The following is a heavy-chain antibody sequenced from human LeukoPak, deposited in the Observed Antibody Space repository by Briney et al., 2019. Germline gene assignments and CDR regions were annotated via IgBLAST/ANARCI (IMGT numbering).Heavy chain of an antibody. CDR2: IYNSGIT. V-gene: IGHV4-59*02. CDR3: ARDKKGASCYDY. Sequence: SETLSLTCTVSGGSVSSHFWSWIRQPPGKGLEWIGYIYNSGITNYNPSLKSRVTMSVDTSKNQFSLKLSSVTAADTAVYYCARDKKGASCYDYWGQGTLVTVSS. D-gene: IGHD2-2*01. J-gene: IGHJ4*02. CDR1: GGSVSSHF.